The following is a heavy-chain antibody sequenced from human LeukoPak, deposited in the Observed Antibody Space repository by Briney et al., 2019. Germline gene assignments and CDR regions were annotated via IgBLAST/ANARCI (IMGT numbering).Heavy chain of an antibody. V-gene: IGHV3-53*01. J-gene: IGHJ4*02. CDR1: GFTVSSNS. CDR2: ISSST. CDR3: ARDPN. Sequence: GGSLRLSCTVSGFTVSSNSMSWVRQAPGKGLEWVSFISSSTHYSDSVKGRFTISRDNSKNTLYLQVNSLRAEDTAVYYCARDPNWGQGTLVTVSS.